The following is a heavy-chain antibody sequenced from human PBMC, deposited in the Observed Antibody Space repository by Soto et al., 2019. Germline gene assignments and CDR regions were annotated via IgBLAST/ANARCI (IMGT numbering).Heavy chain of an antibody. Sequence: ASVKVSCKASGYTFTSYDINWVRQATGQGLEWMGWMNPNSGNTGYAQKFQGRVTMTRNTSMSTAYMELSSLRSEDTAVYYCARGASSSWSYYYYYGMDVWGQGTTVTVSS. CDR3: ARGASSSWSYYYYYGMDV. CDR2: MNPNSGNT. D-gene: IGHD6-13*01. V-gene: IGHV1-8*01. J-gene: IGHJ6*02. CDR1: GYTFTSYD.